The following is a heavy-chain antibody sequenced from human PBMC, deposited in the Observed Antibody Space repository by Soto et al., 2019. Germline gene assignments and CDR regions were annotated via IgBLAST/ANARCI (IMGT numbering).Heavy chain of an antibody. Sequence: DVQLVESGGGVVQPGGSLRLSCTASGFTFGDYTMHWVRQAPGKGLEWVSLITWDGINIEYADSVRGRFTISRDNSKNSLYLQINGLRHEDTAFYYCAKDGIAWHWGQGTLVTVSS. D-gene: IGHD2-15*01. J-gene: IGHJ4*02. CDR1: GFTFGDYT. V-gene: IGHV3-43*01. CDR3: AKDGIAWH. CDR2: ITWDGINI.